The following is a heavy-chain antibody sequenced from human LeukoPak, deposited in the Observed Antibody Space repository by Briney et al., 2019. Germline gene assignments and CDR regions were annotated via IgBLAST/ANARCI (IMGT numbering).Heavy chain of an antibody. CDR3: AGVSAAIGYYYGMDV. CDR2: IIPIFGTA. CDR1: GGTFSSYA. D-gene: IGHD2-2*01. Sequence: SVKVSCKASGGTFSSYAISWVRQAPGQGLEWMGGIIPIFGTANYAQKFQGRVTITADESTSTAYMELSSLRSEDTAVYYCAGVSAAIGYYYGMDVWGQGTTVTVSS. V-gene: IGHV1-69*13. J-gene: IGHJ6*02.